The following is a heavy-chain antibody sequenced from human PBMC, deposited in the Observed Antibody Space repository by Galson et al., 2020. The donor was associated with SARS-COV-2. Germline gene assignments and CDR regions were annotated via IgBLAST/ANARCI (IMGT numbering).Heavy chain of an antibody. J-gene: IGHJ4*02. CDR1: GGSVSSNDYY. CDR2: IYYSGKT. CDR3: ARRNSYDSSEYHYEGPGFDY. D-gene: IGHD3-22*01. V-gene: IGHV4-39*01. Sequence: ETSETLSLTCSLSGGSVSSNDYYWAWIRQPPGKGLEWIGNIYYSGKTYYNPSLQSRVTISVDTSKNQFSLKLSSVTAADTAVYYCARRNSYDSSEYHYEGPGFDYWGQGTLVTVSS.